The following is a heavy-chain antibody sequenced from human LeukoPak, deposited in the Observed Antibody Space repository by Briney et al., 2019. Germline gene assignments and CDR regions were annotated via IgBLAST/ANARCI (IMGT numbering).Heavy chain of an antibody. CDR2: IRCDGSNK. Sequence: PGGSLRLSCAASGFTFSSYGMHWVRQAPGKGLEWVAFIRCDGSNKYYADSVKGRFTISRDNSKNTLYLQMNSLRAEDTAVYYCAKEANDFWSGYFTPPYDAFDIWGQGTMVTVSS. CDR3: AKEANDFWSGYFTPPYDAFDI. CDR1: GFTFSSYG. V-gene: IGHV3-30*02. D-gene: IGHD3-3*01. J-gene: IGHJ3*02.